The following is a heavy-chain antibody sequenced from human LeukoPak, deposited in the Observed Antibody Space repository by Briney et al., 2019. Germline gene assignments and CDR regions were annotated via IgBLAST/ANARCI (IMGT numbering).Heavy chain of an antibody. D-gene: IGHD1-1*01. V-gene: IGHV3-21*01. Sequence: GGSLRLSCAASGFTFSSYSMNRVRQAPGKGLEWVSSISSSSSYIYYADSVKGRFTISRDNAKNSLYLQMNSLRAEDTAVYYCATPVTTRYKGHYWGQGTLVTVSS. CDR3: ATPVTTRYKGHY. CDR2: ISSSSSYI. CDR1: GFTFSSYS. J-gene: IGHJ4*02.